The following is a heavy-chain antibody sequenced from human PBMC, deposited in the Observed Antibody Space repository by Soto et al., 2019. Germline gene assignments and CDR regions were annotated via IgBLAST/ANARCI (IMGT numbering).Heavy chain of an antibody. Sequence: SETLSLTCAVSGDTMSNSNYFWVWIRQPPGKGLEWIGTVYYSGSSYYNPSLKSRVTISIDTSKNQFSLKLSSATAADTAVYSCARHVRYYGVDVWGPGTTVTVSS. J-gene: IGHJ6*02. CDR2: VYYSGSS. V-gene: IGHV4-39*01. CDR3: ARHVRYYGVDV. CDR1: GDTMSNSNYF.